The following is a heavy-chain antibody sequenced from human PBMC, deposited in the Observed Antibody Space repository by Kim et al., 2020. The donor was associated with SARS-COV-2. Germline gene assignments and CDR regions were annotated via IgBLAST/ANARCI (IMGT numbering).Heavy chain of an antibody. CDR3: AREGRAERGSRATFYGMDV. V-gene: IGHV3-21*06. CDR1: EFVFSRYI. D-gene: IGHD3-10*01. CDR2: ISSIRT. J-gene: IGHJ6*02. Sequence: GGSLRLSCGASEFVFSRYIMAWVRQAPGKGLEWVASISSIRTHYADSMKGRFTISRNNARGSVYLQMNGLRDEDTAVYYCAREGRAERGSRATFYGMDVWGQGTMVTVSS.